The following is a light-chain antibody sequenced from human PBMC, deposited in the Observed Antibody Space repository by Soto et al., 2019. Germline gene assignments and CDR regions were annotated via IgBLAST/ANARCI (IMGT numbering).Light chain of an antibody. J-gene: IGKJ1*01. CDR3: QQYNSYSGT. CDR1: QSISGW. V-gene: IGKV1-5*03. CDR2: KTS. Sequence: DIQMTQSPSTLSASVGDRVTISCRASQSISGWLAWYQQKPGKAPKLLIYKTSSLDSGVPSRFSGGGSGTEFTLTISSLQPDDFATYYCQQYNSYSGTFGQGTKVEIK.